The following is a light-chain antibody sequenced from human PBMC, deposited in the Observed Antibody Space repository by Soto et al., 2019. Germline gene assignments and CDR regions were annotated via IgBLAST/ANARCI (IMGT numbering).Light chain of an antibody. Sequence: IVLTQSLATLSLSPGETATLSCRASQSISRYLAWYQQKPGQAPRLLIYDASIRATGIPARFRGGGSETDFTLTISSLAPEDFAIYYCQQRGTWPRVTFGGGTKVEIK. J-gene: IGKJ4*01. V-gene: IGKV3-11*01. CDR1: QSISRY. CDR3: QQRGTWPRVT. CDR2: DAS.